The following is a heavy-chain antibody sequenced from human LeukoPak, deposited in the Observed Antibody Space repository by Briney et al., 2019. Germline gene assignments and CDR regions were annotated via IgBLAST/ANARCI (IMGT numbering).Heavy chain of an antibody. V-gene: IGHV4-59*01. D-gene: IGHD3-10*01. CDR3: ARLARLTLIRGVTGYHSLDV. Sequence: SETLSLTCIVSGGSMDSFYWSWIRQSPGGGLEWIGYIYYSGTTNYNPSLRSRLTISVDTYKNQFSLKLSSVTAADPAVYYCARLARLTLIRGVTGYHSLDVWGKGTKVTVSS. J-gene: IGHJ6*04. CDR1: GGSMDSFY. CDR2: IYYSGTT.